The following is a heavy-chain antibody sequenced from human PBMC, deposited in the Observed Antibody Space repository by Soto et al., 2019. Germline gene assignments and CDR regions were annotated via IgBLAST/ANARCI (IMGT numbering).Heavy chain of an antibody. J-gene: IGHJ5*02. Sequence: GASVKVSCKASGYTFTSYGISWVRQAPGQGLEWMGWISAYNGNTNYAQKLQGRVTMTTDTSTSTAYMELRSLRSDDTAVYYCARDLSSVYNWNASDWFYPWGQGTLVTVSS. CDR1: GYTFTSYG. V-gene: IGHV1-18*01. CDR2: ISAYNGNT. CDR3: ARDLSSVYNWNASDWFYP. D-gene: IGHD1-20*01.